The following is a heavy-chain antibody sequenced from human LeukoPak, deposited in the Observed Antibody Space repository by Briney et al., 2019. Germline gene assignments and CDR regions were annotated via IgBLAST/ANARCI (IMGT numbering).Heavy chain of an antibody. D-gene: IGHD3-10*01. J-gene: IGHJ4*02. V-gene: IGHV3-48*01. CDR3: AKDFSTMVRGVIIVLDY. Sequence: GGSLRLSCAASGFTFSSYSMNWVRQAPGRGLEWVSYISSSSSTIYCADSVKGRFTISRDNSKNTLYLQMNSLRAEDTAVYYCAKDFSTMVRGVIIVLDYWGQGTLVTVSS. CDR2: ISSSSSTI. CDR1: GFTFSSYS.